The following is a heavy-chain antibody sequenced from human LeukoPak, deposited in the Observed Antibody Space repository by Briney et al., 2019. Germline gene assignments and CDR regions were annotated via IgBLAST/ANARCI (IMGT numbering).Heavy chain of an antibody. Sequence: QTGGSLRLAWAASGFTVRRNYMGWGRQAPGKGLEWGSVIYSGGSTYYADSVKGRFTISRDNSKNTLYLQMNSLRAEDTAVYYCAKGFPSCSSTSCYKEGDAFDIWGQGTMVTVSS. V-gene: IGHV3-66*02. CDR3: AKGFPSCSSTSCYKEGDAFDI. D-gene: IGHD2-2*02. CDR1: GFTVRRNY. CDR2: IYSGGST. J-gene: IGHJ3*02.